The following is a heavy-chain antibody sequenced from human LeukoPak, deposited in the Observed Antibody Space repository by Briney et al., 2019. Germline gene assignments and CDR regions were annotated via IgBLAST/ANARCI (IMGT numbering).Heavy chain of an antibody. Sequence: GGSLRLSGAASGFTFNSYAMSWVRQGPENGLEWVATISGSGGGTYYADSVKGRFTISRDDSKNTLYLQMNSLSAEDTAVYYCAKDLGRYRNNYFDYWGQGTLVTVSS. D-gene: IGHD1-26*01. J-gene: IGHJ4*02. CDR3: AKDLGRYRNNYFDY. CDR1: GFTFNSYA. V-gene: IGHV3-23*01. CDR2: ISGSGGGT.